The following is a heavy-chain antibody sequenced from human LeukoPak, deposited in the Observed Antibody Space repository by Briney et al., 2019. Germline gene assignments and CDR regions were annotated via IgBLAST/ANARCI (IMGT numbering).Heavy chain of an antibody. CDR2: TYYRSKWYN. CDR1: GDSVSSNSVT. D-gene: IGHD5-18*01. Sequence: SQTLSLTCAISGDSVSSNSVTWHWIRQSPSRGLEWLGRTYYRSKWYNDYAVSVKSRITINPDTSKNQFSLQLNSVTPEDTAVYYCARAWSYGYYWYFDLWGRGTLVTVSS. CDR3: ARAWSYGYYWYFDL. V-gene: IGHV6-1*01. J-gene: IGHJ2*01.